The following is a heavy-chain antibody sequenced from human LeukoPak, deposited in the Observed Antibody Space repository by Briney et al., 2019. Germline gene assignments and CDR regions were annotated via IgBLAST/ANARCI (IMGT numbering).Heavy chain of an antibody. CDR3: ARDSSPAVTGYYDY. D-gene: IGHD3-9*01. V-gene: IGHV3-21*01. Sequence: GGSLRLSCAASGFTFSNYAMSWVRQVPGKGLEWVSSISSSSSYIYYADSVKGRFTIPRDNAKNSLYLQMNSLRAEDTVVYYCARDSSPAVTGYYDYWGQGTLVTVSS. CDR2: ISSSSSYI. J-gene: IGHJ4*02. CDR1: GFTFSNYA.